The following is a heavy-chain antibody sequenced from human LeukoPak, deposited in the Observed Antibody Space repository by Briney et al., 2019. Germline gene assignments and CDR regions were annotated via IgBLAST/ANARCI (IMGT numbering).Heavy chain of an antibody. CDR2: INQSGST. CDR1: GGFFNVDF. D-gene: IGHD3-10*01. J-gene: IGHJ5*02. CDR3: ARVLPPVRARAFISMIRGATTGPYNWFHP. Sequence: SESLSLAWAVYGGFFNVDFWSWIRQPPGKVLEWIGEINQSGSTTYNPSLKSRVSISVDTSKNQFSLKLTSVTAADTAVYYCARVLPPVRARAFISMIRGATTGPYNWFHPGAREPWSPSLQ. V-gene: IGHV4-34*01.